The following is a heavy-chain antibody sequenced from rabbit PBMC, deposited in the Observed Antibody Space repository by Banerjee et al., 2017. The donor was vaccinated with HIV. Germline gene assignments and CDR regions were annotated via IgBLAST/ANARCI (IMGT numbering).Heavy chain of an antibody. CDR1: GFSFSSDYN. J-gene: IGHJ4*01. CDR2: IYSANSGIT. Sequence: QSLEESGGDLVKPEGSLTLTCTASGFSFSSDYNMCWVRQAPGKGLEWIACIYSANSGITYYASWAKGRFTISKTSSTTVTLQMTSLTAADTATYFCARHLADSGAYSFNLWGPGTLVTVS. D-gene: IGHD1-1*01. V-gene: IGHV1S40*01. CDR3: ARHLADSGAYSFNL.